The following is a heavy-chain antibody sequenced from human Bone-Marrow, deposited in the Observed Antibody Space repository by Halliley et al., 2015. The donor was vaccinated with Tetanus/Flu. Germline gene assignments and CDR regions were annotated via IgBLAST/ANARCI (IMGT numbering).Heavy chain of an antibody. CDR2: ISGSGTPI. CDR3: ARDGYCGADCYSDWFDP. V-gene: IGHV3-11*01. J-gene: IGHJ5*02. Sequence: CAASGFTFSDYYMSWLRQAPGKGLEWLAYISGSGTPIDYADSVKGRFTISRDNSKISLYLQMNSLRADDTAVYYCARDGYCGADCYSDWFDPWGQGTRVTVSS. CDR1: GFTFSDYY. D-gene: IGHD2-21*02.